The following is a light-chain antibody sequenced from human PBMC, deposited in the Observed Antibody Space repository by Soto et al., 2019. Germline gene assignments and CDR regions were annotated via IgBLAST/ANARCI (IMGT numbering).Light chain of an antibody. J-gene: IGLJ1*01. V-gene: IGLV1-40*01. CDR1: SSNIGAGYD. Sequence: QSVLTQPPSVSGAPGQRVTISCTGSSSNIGAGYDVHWYQQLPGTAPKLLIYGNSNRPSGVPDRFSGSKSGTSASLAITGLQAEDEADYYCQSYDSRLRHVFGTGTKVTVL. CDR2: GNS. CDR3: QSYDSRLRHV.